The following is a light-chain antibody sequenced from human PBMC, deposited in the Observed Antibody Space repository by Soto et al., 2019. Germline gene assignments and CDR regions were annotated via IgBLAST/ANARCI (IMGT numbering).Light chain of an antibody. Sequence: DIQMTQSPSSLSASVGDRVTITCRASQSISSYLHWYQQKPGKAPNLLIYDISTLQSGVPSRFSGSGSGTDFTLTISSLQPDDFATYYCQQYNSFPWTFGQGTKVDIK. J-gene: IGKJ1*01. CDR3: QQYNSFPWT. CDR1: QSISSY. V-gene: IGKV1-39*01. CDR2: DIS.